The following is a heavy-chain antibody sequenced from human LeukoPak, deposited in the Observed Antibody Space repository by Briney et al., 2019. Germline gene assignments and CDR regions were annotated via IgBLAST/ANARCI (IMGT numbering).Heavy chain of an antibody. V-gene: IGHV1-69*13. CDR2: IIPIFGTA. Sequence: GASVKVSCKASGYTFTGYYMHWVRQAPGQGLEWMGGIIPIFGTANYAQKFQGRVTITADEPTSTAYMELSSLRSEDTAVYYCARDPFGGSGYWGQGTLVTVSS. CDR1: GYTFTGYY. CDR3: ARDPFGGSGY. D-gene: IGHD3-10*01. J-gene: IGHJ4*02.